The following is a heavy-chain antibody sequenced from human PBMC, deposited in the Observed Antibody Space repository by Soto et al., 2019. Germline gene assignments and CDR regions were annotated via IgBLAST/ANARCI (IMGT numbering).Heavy chain of an antibody. D-gene: IGHD3-3*01. Sequence: SETLSLTCAVSGYSISSGYYWGWIRQPPGKGLEWIGSIYHSGSTYYNPSLKSRVTISVDTSKNQFSLKLSSVTAADTAVYYCAREKDFWSGYYFDYWGQGTLVTVYS. CDR3: AREKDFWSGYYFDY. J-gene: IGHJ4*02. V-gene: IGHV4-38-2*02. CDR2: IYHSGST. CDR1: GYSISSGYY.